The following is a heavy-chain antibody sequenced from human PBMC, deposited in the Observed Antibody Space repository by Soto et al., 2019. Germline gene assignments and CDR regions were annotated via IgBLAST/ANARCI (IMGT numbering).Heavy chain of an antibody. J-gene: IGHJ6*02. CDR2: IYHSGST. Sequence: SETLSLTCAVSGGSISSSNWWSWVRQPPGKGLEWIGEIYHSGSTNYNPSLKSRVTISVDKSKNQFSLKLSSVTAADTAVYYCARDKYGSSWHYYYYGMDVWGQGTTVTVSS. CDR3: ARDKYGSSWHYYYYGMDV. V-gene: IGHV4-4*02. D-gene: IGHD6-13*01. CDR1: GGSISSSNW.